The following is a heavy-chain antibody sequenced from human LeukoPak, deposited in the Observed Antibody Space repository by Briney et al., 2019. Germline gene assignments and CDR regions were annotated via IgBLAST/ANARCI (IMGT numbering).Heavy chain of an antibody. CDR3: ARGWGYYYDSSGYSPVDY. D-gene: IGHD3-22*01. J-gene: IGHJ4*02. V-gene: IGHV4-34*01. CDR1: GGSFSGYY. Sequence: SETLSLTCAVYGGSFSGYYWSWIRQPPGKGLEWIGEINHSGSTDYNPSLKSRVTISVDTSKNQFSLKLSSVTAADTAVYHCARGWGYYYDSSGYSPVDYWGQGTRVTVSS. CDR2: INHSGST.